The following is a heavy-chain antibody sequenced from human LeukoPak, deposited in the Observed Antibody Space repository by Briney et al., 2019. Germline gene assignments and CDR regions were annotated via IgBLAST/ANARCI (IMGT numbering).Heavy chain of an antibody. J-gene: IGHJ4*02. CDR3: ARRSLAGTYCGGDWFPLFDY. V-gene: IGHV4-31*03. CDR2: IYYSGST. Sequence: PSQTLSLTCTVSGGSISSGVYYWSWIRQHPGKGLEWIGYIYYSGSTYYSPSLKSRVTISRDTSKNQFSLKLSSVTAADTAVYYCARRSLAGTYCGGDWFPLFDYWGQGTLVTVSS. D-gene: IGHD2-21*02. CDR1: GGSISSGVYY.